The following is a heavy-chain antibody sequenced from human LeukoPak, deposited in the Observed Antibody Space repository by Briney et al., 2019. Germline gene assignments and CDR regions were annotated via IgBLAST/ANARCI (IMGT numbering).Heavy chain of an antibody. CDR1: GFTFSSYG. Sequence: PGGSLRLSCAASGFTFSSYGMHWVRQAPGKGLEWVAVISYDGSNKYYADSVKGRFTISRDNSKNTFYLQMNSLRADDTAVYYCARVSSMLRGPLVIYYFDFWGQGTLVTVSS. D-gene: IGHD3-10*01. J-gene: IGHJ4*02. CDR2: ISYDGSNK. V-gene: IGHV3-30*03. CDR3: ARVSSMLRGPLVIYYFDF.